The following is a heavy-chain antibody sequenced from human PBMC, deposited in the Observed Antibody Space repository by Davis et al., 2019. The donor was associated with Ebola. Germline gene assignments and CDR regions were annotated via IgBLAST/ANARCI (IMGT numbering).Heavy chain of an antibody. D-gene: IGHD5-18*01. Sequence: PGGSLRLSCAASGFTFSSYGMHWVRQAPGKGLEWVAVISYDGSDIYYADSVKGRFTISRDNSKNTLYLQMNSLRAEDTAVYYCAKDSSGYSYGTVWYYYNGMDVWGQGTTVTVSS. V-gene: IGHV3-30*18. J-gene: IGHJ6*02. CDR2: ISYDGSDI. CDR3: AKDSSGYSYGTVWYYYNGMDV. CDR1: GFTFSSYG.